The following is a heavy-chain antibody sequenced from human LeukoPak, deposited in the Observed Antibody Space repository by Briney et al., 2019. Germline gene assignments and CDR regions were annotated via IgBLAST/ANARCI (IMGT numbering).Heavy chain of an antibody. CDR1: GFTFTDYT. Sequence: GGSLRLSCAASGFTFTDYTMHWVRQAPGKGLEWVSGISWNSGSIGYADSVKGRFTISRDNAKTSLYLQMNSLRAEDTGVYYCAKDHYWSIDYWGRGTLVTVSS. CDR3: AKDHYWSIDY. D-gene: IGHD3-3*01. J-gene: IGHJ4*02. V-gene: IGHV3-9*01. CDR2: ISWNSGSI.